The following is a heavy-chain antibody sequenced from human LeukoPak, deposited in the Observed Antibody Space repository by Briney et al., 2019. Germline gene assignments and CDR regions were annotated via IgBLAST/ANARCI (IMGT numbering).Heavy chain of an antibody. CDR3: ARVRANSGHGHFDY. Sequence: SETLSLTCAVSGYSISSGYYWGWIRQPPGKGLEWIGSIYHSGSTYYNPSLKSRVTISLDTSKNQFSLRLSSVTAADTAVYYCARVRANSGHGHFDYWGQGTLVTVSS. CDR1: GYSISSGYY. V-gene: IGHV4-38-2*01. J-gene: IGHJ4*02. CDR2: IYHSGST. D-gene: IGHD5-12*01.